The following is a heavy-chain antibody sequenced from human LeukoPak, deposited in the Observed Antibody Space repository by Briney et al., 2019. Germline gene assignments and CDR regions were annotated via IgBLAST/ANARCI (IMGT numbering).Heavy chain of an antibody. Sequence: GESLKISCKGSGYSFTSYWIGWVRQLPGKGLEWMGILYPGDSDTRYSPSFQGQVTISADKSISTAYLQWSSLKASDTAMYYCARGLERPIAAAGTVGSYFDYWGQGTLVTVSS. V-gene: IGHV5-51*01. CDR1: GYSFTSYW. J-gene: IGHJ4*02. D-gene: IGHD6-13*01. CDR3: ARGLERPIAAAGTVGSYFDY. CDR2: LYPGDSDT.